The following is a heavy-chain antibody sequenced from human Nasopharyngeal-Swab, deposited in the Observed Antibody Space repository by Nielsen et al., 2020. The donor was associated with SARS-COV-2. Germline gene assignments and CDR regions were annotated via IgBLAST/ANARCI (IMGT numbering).Heavy chain of an antibody. CDR1: GSSFTSYW. CDR2: IYPGDSGT. Sequence: GASLKISCKASGSSFTSYWIGWVRQMPGKGLEWMGIIYPGDSGTRYSPSFQGQVTISADKSISTAYLQWSSLKASDTAIYYCARPKVEDRGSGVYSSSWYDAFDIWGQGTMVTVSS. CDR3: ARPKVEDRGSGVYSSSWYDAFDI. D-gene: IGHD6-13*01. V-gene: IGHV5-51*01. J-gene: IGHJ3*02.